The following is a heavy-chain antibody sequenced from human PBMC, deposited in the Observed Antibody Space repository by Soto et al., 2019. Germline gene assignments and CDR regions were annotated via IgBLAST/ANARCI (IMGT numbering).Heavy chain of an antibody. CDR1: GFTFSSYA. Sequence: EVQLLESGGGLVQPGGSLRLSCAASGFTFSSYATSWVRQAPGKGLEWVSAISGSGGTTYYADSVKGRFTFSRDNSKNTRYLQMNSLRAEDTAVYYCAKTANGWFSAFDIWGQGTMVTVSS. CDR3: AKTANGWFSAFDI. CDR2: ISGSGGTT. J-gene: IGHJ3*02. D-gene: IGHD6-19*01. V-gene: IGHV3-23*01.